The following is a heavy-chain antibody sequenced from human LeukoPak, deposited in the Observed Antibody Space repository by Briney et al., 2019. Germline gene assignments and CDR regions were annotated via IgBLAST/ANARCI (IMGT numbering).Heavy chain of an antibody. CDR1: GGSISSSSYY. CDR3: ARVSGYDWESFYDY. CDR2: IYYSGST. D-gene: IGHD5-12*01. V-gene: IGHV4-39*07. Sequence: SETLSLTCTVSGGSISSSSYYWGWIRQPPGKGLEWIGSIYYSGSTYYNPSLKSRVTISVDTSKNQFSLKLNSVTAADTAVYYCARVSGYDWESFYDYWGQGTLVSVSS. J-gene: IGHJ4*02.